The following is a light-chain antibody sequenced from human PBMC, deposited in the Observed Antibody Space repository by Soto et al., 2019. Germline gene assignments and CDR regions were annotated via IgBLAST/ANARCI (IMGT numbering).Light chain of an antibody. Sequence: DIQMTQSPSTLSAKIGDRVTITCRASQSIGDSLAWYQQKPGKAPKLLIYKASSLESGVPSRFSGGGSGTEFTLTISSLQPDDFATYYCQQYHIYSWTFGQGTKVDIK. V-gene: IGKV1-5*03. CDR2: KAS. CDR1: QSIGDS. J-gene: IGKJ1*01. CDR3: QQYHIYSWT.